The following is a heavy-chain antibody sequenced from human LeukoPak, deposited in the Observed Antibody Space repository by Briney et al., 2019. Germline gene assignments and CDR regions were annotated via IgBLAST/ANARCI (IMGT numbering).Heavy chain of an antibody. V-gene: IGHV3-21*01. Sequence: GGSLRLSCAASGFTFSSYSMNWVRQAPGKGLEWVSSISRSNSYTYYADPVKGRFTISRDNAKNSLYLQMNSLRAEDTAVYYCARDEGSIFGVVTIAYYFAYWGQGTLVTVSS. D-gene: IGHD3-3*01. CDR3: ARDEGSIFGVVTIAYYFAY. J-gene: IGHJ4*02. CDR1: GFTFSSYS. CDR2: ISRSNSYT.